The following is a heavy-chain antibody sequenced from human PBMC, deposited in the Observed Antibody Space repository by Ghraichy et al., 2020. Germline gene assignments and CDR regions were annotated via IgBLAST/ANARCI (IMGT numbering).Heavy chain of an antibody. CDR3: AKGVSWRHFDY. Sequence: GESLNISCGASGFTFTTYAMSWVRQAPGKGLEWVSAIRVGGGSTYYADSVKGRFTISRDNSKNTLYLQMSSLRDEDTAVYYCAKGVSWRHFDYWGQGSLVTVSS. CDR1: GFTFTTYA. J-gene: IGHJ4*02. V-gene: IGHV3-23*01. D-gene: IGHD6-13*01. CDR2: IRVGGGST.